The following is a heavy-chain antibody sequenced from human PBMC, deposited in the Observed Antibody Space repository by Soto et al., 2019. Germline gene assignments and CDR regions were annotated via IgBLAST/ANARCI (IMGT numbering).Heavy chain of an antibody. CDR2: ISYDGSNK. Sequence: PRLSFAASGXTFSSYAMHWVRQAPGKGLEWVAVISYDGSNKYYADSVKGRFTISRDNSKNTLYLQMNSLRAEDTAVYYCARDLRFRAYFDYWGQGTLVTVSS. CDR3: ARDLRFRAYFDY. J-gene: IGHJ4*02. V-gene: IGHV3-30-3*01. CDR1: GXTFSSYA.